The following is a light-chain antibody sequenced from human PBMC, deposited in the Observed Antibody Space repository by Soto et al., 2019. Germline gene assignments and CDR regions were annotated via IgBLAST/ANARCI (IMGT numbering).Light chain of an antibody. CDR2: AAS. J-gene: IGKJ1*01. V-gene: IGKV1-6*01. CDR1: QGIRND. Sequence: AIQMTQSPSSLSASVGDRVTITCRANQGIRNDLGWYQQKPGRPPRLLIYAASNLQSGVPSRFSGGGSGTDFTLTISSLQPVDFATYYCLQDYSSPWTFGQGTKVEIK. CDR3: LQDYSSPWT.